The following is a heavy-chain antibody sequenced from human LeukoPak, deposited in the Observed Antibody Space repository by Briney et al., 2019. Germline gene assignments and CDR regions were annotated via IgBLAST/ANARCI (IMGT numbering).Heavy chain of an antibody. D-gene: IGHD3-9*01. V-gene: IGHV3-23*01. CDR1: GFTFSSYA. CDR3: AKDRLLRYFDWSPGTRFDP. CDR2: ISDSGGST. J-gene: IGHJ5*02. Sequence: GGSLRLSCAASGFTFSSYAMSWVRQAPGKGLEWVSAISDSGGSTYYADSVKGRFTISRDNSKNTLYLQMNSLRAEDTAVYYCAKDRLLRYFDWSPGTRFDPWGQGTLVTVSS.